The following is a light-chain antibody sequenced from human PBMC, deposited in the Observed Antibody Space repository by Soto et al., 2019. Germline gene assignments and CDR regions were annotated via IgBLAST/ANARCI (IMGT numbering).Light chain of an antibody. V-gene: IGKV1-5*01. CDR2: ATS. CDR3: LQHNSYPLT. J-gene: IGKJ4*01. Sequence: DIQTTQSPSTLSASVGDKDTITSPASQSINTWLAWYQQKPGKAPKRLIYATSSLQSGVPSRLSGSGSGTDFTLTISSLQPEDFATYYCLQHNSYPLTCGGGTKVDIK. CDR1: QSINTW.